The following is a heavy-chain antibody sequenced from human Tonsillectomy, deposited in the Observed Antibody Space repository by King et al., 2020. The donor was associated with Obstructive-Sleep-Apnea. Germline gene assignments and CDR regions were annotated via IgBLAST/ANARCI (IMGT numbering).Heavy chain of an antibody. V-gene: IGHV1-2*02. CDR2: INPKSGGT. CDR1: GYTFTDYY. CDR3: ARDGGYGQWIPPNCYYGMDV. Sequence: QEQLVQSGAEVKKPGASVKVSCEASGYTFTDYYMHWVRQAPGQGLEWMGWINPKSGGTKYAQKFQGRVTMTRDTSISTAYMELSRLRSDDTAVYYCARDGGYGQWIPPNCYYGMDVWGQGTTVTVSS. D-gene: IGHD5-18*01. J-gene: IGHJ6*02.